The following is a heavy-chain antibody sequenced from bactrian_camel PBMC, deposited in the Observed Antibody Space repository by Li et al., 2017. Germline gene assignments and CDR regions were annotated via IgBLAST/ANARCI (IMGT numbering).Heavy chain of an antibody. CDR3: VTRVNSAGPV. J-gene: IGHJ4*01. Sequence: HVQLVESGGGLVQPGGSLRLSCAASGFDFSSYLMSWVRQAPGKGLEWVGEINEGGWKTWYADSVKGRFIISRENAKNPVYLQMNSLKSEDTARYICVTRVNSAGPVWGQGTQVTVS. V-gene: IGHV3S6*01. CDR2: INEGGWKT. CDR1: GFDFSSYL. D-gene: IGHD4*01.